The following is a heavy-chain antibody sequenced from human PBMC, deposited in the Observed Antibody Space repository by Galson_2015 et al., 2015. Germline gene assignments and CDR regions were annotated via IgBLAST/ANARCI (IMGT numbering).Heavy chain of an antibody. Sequence: ETLSLTCTVSGGSISSSSYYWGWIRQPPGKGLEWIGSIYYSGSTYYNPSLKSRVTISVDTSKNQFSLKLSSVTAADTAVYYCASSRSNYDFWSGYSTSFDPWGQGTLVTVSS. CDR2: IYYSGST. V-gene: IGHV4-39*01. CDR1: GGSISSSSYY. CDR3: ASSRSNYDFWSGYSTSFDP. D-gene: IGHD3-3*01. J-gene: IGHJ5*02.